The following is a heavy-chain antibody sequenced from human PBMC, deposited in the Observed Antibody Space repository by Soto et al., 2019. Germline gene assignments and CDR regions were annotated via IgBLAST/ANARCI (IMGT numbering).Heavy chain of an antibody. CDR2: IYHSGST. Sequence: SETLSLTCAVSGGSISSGGYSWSWIRQPPGKGLEWIGYIYHSGSTYYNPSLKSRVTISVDRSKNQFSLKLSSVTAADTAVYYCARTSFWSGYSDYWGQGTLVTVSS. V-gene: IGHV4-30-2*01. D-gene: IGHD3-3*01. CDR1: GGSISSGGYS. CDR3: ARTSFWSGYSDY. J-gene: IGHJ4*02.